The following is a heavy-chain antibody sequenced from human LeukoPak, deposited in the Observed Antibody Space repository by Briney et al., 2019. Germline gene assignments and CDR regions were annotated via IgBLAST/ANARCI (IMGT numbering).Heavy chain of an antibody. J-gene: IGHJ4*02. CDR2: ISGSGGNT. CDR3: AKGDASPVHLLTGR. CDR1: GFTLSSYA. V-gene: IGHV3-23*01. Sequence: GGSLRLSCAASGFTLSSYAMTWVRQAPGKGLEWVTGISGSGGNTYYADSVKGRFTISRDNSKNTLYLQMNSLRAEDTAVYYCAKGDASPVHLLTGRWGQGTLVTVSS. D-gene: IGHD3-9*01.